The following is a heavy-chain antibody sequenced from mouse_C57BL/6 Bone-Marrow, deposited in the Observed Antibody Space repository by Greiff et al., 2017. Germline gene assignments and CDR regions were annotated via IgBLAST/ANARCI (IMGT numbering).Heavy chain of an antibody. CDR3: ARGDGYPYAMDY. D-gene: IGHD2-3*01. V-gene: IGHV5-4*01. CDR2: ISDGGSYT. J-gene: IGHJ4*01. Sequence: EVQLVEPGGGLVKPGGSLKLSCAASGFTFSSYAMSWVRQTPEKRLEWVATISDGGSYTYYPDNVKGRFTITRDNAKNNLYLQMSHLKSEDTAMYDCARGDGYPYAMDYWGQGTSVTVSS. CDR1: GFTFSSYA.